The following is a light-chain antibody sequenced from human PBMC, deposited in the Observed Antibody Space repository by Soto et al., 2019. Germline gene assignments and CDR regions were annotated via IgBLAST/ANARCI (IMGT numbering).Light chain of an antibody. CDR3: LQYDTSPRT. Sequence: EIVLPQSPGTLSLPPGERAALSCRASQSIGSTKIAWFQQKPGKAPRLLMYGASSRGTGVPDRFSGGGSGTDCTLTISRLEPEDFAVYYCLQYDTSPRTFGGGTKVDIK. CDR1: QSIGSTK. CDR2: GAS. V-gene: IGKV3-20*01. J-gene: IGKJ4*01.